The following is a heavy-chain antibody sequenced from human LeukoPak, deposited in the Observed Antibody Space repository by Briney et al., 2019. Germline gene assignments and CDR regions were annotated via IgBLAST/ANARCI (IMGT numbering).Heavy chain of an antibody. CDR3: ARGSYYYGSGSQIFDY. J-gene: IGHJ4*02. CDR1: GGSISSSSYY. V-gene: IGHV4-39*07. D-gene: IGHD3-10*01. Sequence: SETLSLTCTVSGGSISSSSYYWGWIRQPPGKGLEWIGRIYYSGSTYYNPSLKSRVTISVDTSKNQFSLKLSSVTAADTAVYYCARGSYYYGSGSQIFDYWGQGTLVSVSS. CDR2: IYYSGST.